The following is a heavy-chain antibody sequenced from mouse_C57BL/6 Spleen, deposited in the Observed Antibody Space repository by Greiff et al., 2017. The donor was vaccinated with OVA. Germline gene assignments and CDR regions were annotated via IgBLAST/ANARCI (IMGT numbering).Heavy chain of an antibody. CDR3: ARRLGGNYDAMDY. D-gene: IGHD2-1*01. V-gene: IGHV8-12*01. J-gene: IGHJ4*01. CDR2: IYWGDAK. CDR1: GFSLSTSCMG. Sequence: QVTLKESGPGLLQSSQTLSLSCSSSGFSLSTSCMGLSWIRQPSGKGLEWLAYIYWGDAKRYNPSLTSPPPISKDTSRTQVFLKITSGDTAETAADYCARRLGGNYDAMDYWGQGTSVTVSS.